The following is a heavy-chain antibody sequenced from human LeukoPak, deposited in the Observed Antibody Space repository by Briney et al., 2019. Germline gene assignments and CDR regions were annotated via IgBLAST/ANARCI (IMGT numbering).Heavy chain of an antibody. CDR2: VCYDGSNE. V-gene: IGHV3-33*01. D-gene: IGHD3-10*01. Sequence: PGRSLRLSCAASGFTFSSYGMHWVRQAPGKGLEWVAVVCYDGSNEYYADSVKGRFTISRDNSKNTLYLQMNSLRAEDTAVYYCAREGGRITLVWGVKASYYYDMDVWGQGTTVTVSS. CDR1: GFTFSSYG. J-gene: IGHJ6*02. CDR3: AREGGRITLVWGVKASYYYDMDV.